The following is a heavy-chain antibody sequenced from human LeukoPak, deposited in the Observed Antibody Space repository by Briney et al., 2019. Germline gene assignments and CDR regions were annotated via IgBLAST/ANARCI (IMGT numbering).Heavy chain of an antibody. CDR2: INPNSGGT. D-gene: IGHD6-13*01. Sequence: ASVKVSCKASGYTFTGYFIHWVRQAPAQGLEWMGWINPNSGGTNYAQKFQGRVTMTRDTSISTAYMELSRLRSDDTAVYYCARDLGAAAGNWFDPWGQGTLVTVSS. J-gene: IGHJ5*02. CDR1: GYTFTGYF. V-gene: IGHV1-2*02. CDR3: ARDLGAAAGNWFDP.